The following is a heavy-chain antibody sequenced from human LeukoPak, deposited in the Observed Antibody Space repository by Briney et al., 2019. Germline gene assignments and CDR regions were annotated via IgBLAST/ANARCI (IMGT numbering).Heavy chain of an antibody. D-gene: IGHD5-24*01. CDR3: ARVSGYNWNFDY. Sequence: PSETLSLTCTVSGASISTNSYYWGWIRQPPGKGLEWIGSIYYSGSTYYNPSLKSRVTISIDTSKNQFSLKLSSVTAADTAVYYCARVSGYNWNFDYWGQGTLVTVSS. CDR1: GASISTNSYY. J-gene: IGHJ4*02. V-gene: IGHV4-39*07. CDR2: IYYSGST.